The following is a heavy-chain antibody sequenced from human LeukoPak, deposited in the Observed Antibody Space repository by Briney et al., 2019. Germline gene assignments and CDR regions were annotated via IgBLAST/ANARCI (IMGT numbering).Heavy chain of an antibody. Sequence: SETLSLTCTVSGGSLSNSSYYWGWIRHPPGKGLEWIGRMYYSGSTYYNPSLKSRATISVDTSKNQFSLKLSSVTAADTAVYYCASHGRMGTINPSYWGQGTLVTVSS. V-gene: IGHV4-39*01. D-gene: IGHD5-24*01. J-gene: IGHJ4*02. CDR2: MYYSGST. CDR1: GGSLSNSSYY. CDR3: ASHGRMGTINPSY.